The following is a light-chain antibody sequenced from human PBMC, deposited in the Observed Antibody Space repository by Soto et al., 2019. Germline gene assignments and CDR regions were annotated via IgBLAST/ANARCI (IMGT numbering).Light chain of an antibody. CDR1: SSDVGGYNY. CDR2: EVS. J-gene: IGLJ1*01. V-gene: IGLV2-8*01. CDR3: SSYAGSNNLV. Sequence: QSVLTQPPSASGSPGQSVTISCTGTSSDVGGYNYVSWYQQHPGKAPKLMIYEVSERPSGVPDSFSGSKSSNTASLTVSGLQAEDEADYYCSSYAGSNNLVFGNGTKVTVL.